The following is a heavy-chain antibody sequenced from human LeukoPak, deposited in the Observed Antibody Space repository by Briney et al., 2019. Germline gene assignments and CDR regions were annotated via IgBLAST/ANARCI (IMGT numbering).Heavy chain of an antibody. V-gene: IGHV4-39*07. J-gene: IGHJ6*03. Sequence: SETLSLTCTVSGDSISSSNSYWGWIRQPPGKGLEWIGSIYYSGSTYYNPSLKSRVTISVDTSKNQFSLKLSSVTAADTAVYYCARAASSGWYGIYYYYMDVWGKGTTVTISS. D-gene: IGHD6-19*01. CDR1: GDSISSSNSY. CDR2: IYYSGST. CDR3: ARAASSGWYGIYYYYMDV.